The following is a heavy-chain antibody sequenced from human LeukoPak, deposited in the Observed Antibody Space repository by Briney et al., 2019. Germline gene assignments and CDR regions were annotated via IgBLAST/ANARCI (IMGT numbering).Heavy chain of an antibody. CDR3: ARDGDITPTDV. V-gene: IGHV3-33*01. CDR1: GFTFSSFG. CDR2: IWYDGSNK. Sequence: PGRSLRLSCAASGFTFSSFGMHWVRQAPGKGREWVAVIWYDGSNKYYADSVKGRFTISRDNSKNTLYLQMNSLRAEDTAVYYCARDGDITPTDVWGQGTTVTVSS. J-gene: IGHJ6*02. D-gene: IGHD2-15*01.